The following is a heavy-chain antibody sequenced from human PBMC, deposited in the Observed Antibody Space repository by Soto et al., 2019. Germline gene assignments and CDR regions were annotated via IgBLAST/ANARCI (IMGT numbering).Heavy chain of an antibody. J-gene: IGHJ4*02. CDR1: GYTFTSYY. D-gene: IGHD3-3*01. CDR3: ARVAPLHYDFWSGYSSPTPYDY. CDR2: INPSGGST. V-gene: IGHV1-46*01. Sequence: ASVKVSCKASGYTFTSYYMHWVRQAPGQGLEWMGIINPSGGSTSYAQKFQGRVTMTRDTSTSTVYMELSSLRSEDTAVYYCARVAPLHYDFWSGYSSPTPYDYWGQGTLVTVSS.